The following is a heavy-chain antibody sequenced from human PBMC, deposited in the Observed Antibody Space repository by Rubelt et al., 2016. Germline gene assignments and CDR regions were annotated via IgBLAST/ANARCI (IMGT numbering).Heavy chain of an antibody. Sequence: QLQLQESGPGLVKPSETLSLNCTVSGGSVDSGSYYWSWIRQPPGKGLEWIGYSYYGGSTKYNPSLKRRRTMSGDTDKNQLYLTLSSVTAADTSVYYCARPNARNDYDGFHIWGQGTKVTVSS. J-gene: IGHJ3*02. D-gene: IGHD5-12*01. V-gene: IGHV4-61*01. CDR2: SYYGGST. CDR3: ARPNARNDYDGFHI. CDR1: GGSVDSGSYY.